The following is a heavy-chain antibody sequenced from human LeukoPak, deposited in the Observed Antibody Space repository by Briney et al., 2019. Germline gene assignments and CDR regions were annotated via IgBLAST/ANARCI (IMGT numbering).Heavy chain of an antibody. D-gene: IGHD2-2*01. V-gene: IGHV1-69*13. CDR1: GGTFSSYA. CDR2: IIPIFGTA. Sequence: AASVKVSCKASGGTFSSYAISWVRQAPGQGLEWMGGIIPIFGTANYAQKFQGRVTITADESTSTAYMELSSLRSEDTAVYYCARGIVVVPVYYYYMDVWGKGTTVTVSS. J-gene: IGHJ6*03. CDR3: ARGIVVVPVYYYYMDV.